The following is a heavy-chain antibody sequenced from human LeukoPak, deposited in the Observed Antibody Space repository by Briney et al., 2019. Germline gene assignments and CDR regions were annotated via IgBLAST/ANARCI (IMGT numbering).Heavy chain of an antibody. CDR1: GFTFSSYA. CDR3: VREARSRSGMDV. V-gene: IGHV3-23*01. Sequence: GGSLRLSCAASGFTFSSYAMSWVRQAPGKGLEWVSGISGSGGSTHYADSVEGRFTISRDNSRSTLYLQVNSLRADDTAVYYCVREARSRSGMDVWGQGTTVTVSS. J-gene: IGHJ6*02. CDR2: ISGSGGST.